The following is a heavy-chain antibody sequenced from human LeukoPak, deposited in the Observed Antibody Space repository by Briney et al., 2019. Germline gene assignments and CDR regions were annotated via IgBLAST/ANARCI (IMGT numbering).Heavy chain of an antibody. CDR2: IYYSGST. CDR3: ARLVPPGWFDP. J-gene: IGHJ5*02. CDR1: GGSISSSSYY. Sequence: SETLSLTCTVSGGSISSSSYYWGWIRQPPGTGLEWIANIYYSGSTYSNPSLKSRVTISMDTSNNQFSLKLTSVTAADTAVYYCARLVPPGWFDPWGQGTLVTVSS. V-gene: IGHV4-39*01.